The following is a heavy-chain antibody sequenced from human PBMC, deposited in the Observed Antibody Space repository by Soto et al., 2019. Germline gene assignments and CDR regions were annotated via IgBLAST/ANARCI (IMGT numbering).Heavy chain of an antibody. Sequence: SLRLSCVGSGFTFSNYAMSWVRQAPGKGLEWVSGIRGNADRTFYADAVKGRFTISRDNSRNTMYLQMNSLRVEDTAVYYCAKGSTDFIIVPSGDPWGQGTLVTVSS. CDR3: AKGSTDFIIVPSGDP. V-gene: IGHV3-23*01. CDR2: IRGNADRT. CDR1: GFTFSNYA. J-gene: IGHJ5*02. D-gene: IGHD3-22*01.